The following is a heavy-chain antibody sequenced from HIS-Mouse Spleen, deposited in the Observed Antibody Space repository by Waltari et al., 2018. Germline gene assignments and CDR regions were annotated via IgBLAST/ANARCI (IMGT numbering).Heavy chain of an antibody. CDR3: ARKRTASGWFDP. CDR2: IYYSGST. J-gene: IGHJ5*02. D-gene: IGHD2-21*02. V-gene: IGHV4-39*01. CDR1: GGSISSSSYY. Sequence: QLQLQESGPGLVKPSETLSLTCTVSGGSISSSSYYWGWTRQPPGKGLEWIGSIYYSGSTYYNPSLKSRVTIYVDTSKNQFSLKLSSVTAADTAVYYCARKRTASGWFDPWGQGTLVTVSS.